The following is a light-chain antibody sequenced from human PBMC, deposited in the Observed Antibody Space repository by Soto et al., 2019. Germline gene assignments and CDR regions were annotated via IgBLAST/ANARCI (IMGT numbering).Light chain of an antibody. J-gene: IGLJ2*01. CDR3: SSYAGSNSVV. CDR2: EVS. CDR1: SSDVGGYNY. V-gene: IGLV2-8*01. Sequence: QSVLTQPPSASGSPGQSVTISRTGTSSDVGGYNYVSWYQQHPGKAPKLMIYEVSKRPSGVPDRFSGSKSGNTASLTVSGLQAEDEADYYCSSYAGSNSVVFGGGTQLTVL.